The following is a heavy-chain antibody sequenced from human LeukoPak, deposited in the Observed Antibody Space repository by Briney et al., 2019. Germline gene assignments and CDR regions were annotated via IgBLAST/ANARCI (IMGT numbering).Heavy chain of an antibody. CDR1: GGSFSGYY. Sequence: PSETLSLTCAVYGGSFSGYYWSWVRQAPGKGLEWVSVIYSGGSTYYADSVKGRFTISRDNSKNTLYLQMNSLRAEDTAVYYCARADVATMFPFDYWGQGTLVTVSS. CDR2: IYSGGST. J-gene: IGHJ4*02. CDR3: ARADVATMFPFDY. D-gene: IGHD5-12*01. V-gene: IGHV3-66*01.